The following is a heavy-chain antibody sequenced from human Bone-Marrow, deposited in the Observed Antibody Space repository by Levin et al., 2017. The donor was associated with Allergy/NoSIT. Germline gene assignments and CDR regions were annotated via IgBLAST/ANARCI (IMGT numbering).Heavy chain of an antibody. Sequence: EASVKVSCKASGGTFSSYAISWVRQAPGQGLEWMGGIIPIFGTANYAQKFQGRVTITADESTSTAYMELSSLRSEDTAVYYCARVGLRDITGTTVVPVYYYYGMDVWGQGTTVTVSS. CDR2: IIPIFGTA. V-gene: IGHV1-69*13. CDR3: ARVGLRDITGTTVVPVYYYYGMDV. J-gene: IGHJ6*02. D-gene: IGHD1-7*01. CDR1: GGTFSSYA.